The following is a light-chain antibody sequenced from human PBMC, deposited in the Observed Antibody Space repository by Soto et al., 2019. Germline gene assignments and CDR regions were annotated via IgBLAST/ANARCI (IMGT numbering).Light chain of an antibody. V-gene: IGLV1-40*01. CDR2: RDT. CDR3: QSYDNSLSAWV. Sequence: QSVLTQPPSVSGALGQRVTISCTGSSSNIGAIYDVHWYQQLPGTAPKLLIYRDTDRPSGVPDRFSGSKSGTSASLAITGLQADDEADYYCQSYDNSLSAWVFGGGNKLTVL. CDR1: SSNIGAIYD. J-gene: IGLJ3*02.